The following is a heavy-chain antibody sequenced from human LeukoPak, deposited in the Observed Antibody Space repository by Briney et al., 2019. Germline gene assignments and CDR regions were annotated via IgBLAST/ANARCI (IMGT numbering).Heavy chain of an antibody. D-gene: IGHD3-10*01. CDR2: ISSSSSYI. CDR1: GFTFSSYS. V-gene: IGHV3-21*04. J-gene: IGHJ3*02. CDR3: ARDSYMVRGPPDAFDI. Sequence: GGSLRLSCAASGFTFSSYSMNWVRQAPGKGLEWVSSISSSSSYIYYADSVKGRFTISRDNAKNSLYLQMNSLRAEDTAVYYCARDSYMVRGPPDAFDIWGQGTMVTVSS.